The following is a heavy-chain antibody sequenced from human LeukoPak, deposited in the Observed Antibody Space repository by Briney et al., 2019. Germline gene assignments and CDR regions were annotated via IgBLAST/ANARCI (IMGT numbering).Heavy chain of an antibody. Sequence: ASVKVSCTASGYTFTDYFFHWVRQAPGQGLEWKGWIDPNTGDTYYAPNFQGRVTMTKDTSIATLYMALISLRSDDTAEYYCTRTIPGEPPLGYWGQGTLVTVSS. CDR3: TRTIPGEPPLGY. J-gene: IGHJ4*02. V-gene: IGHV1-2*02. CDR2: IDPNTGDT. CDR1: GYTFTDYF. D-gene: IGHD3-16*01.